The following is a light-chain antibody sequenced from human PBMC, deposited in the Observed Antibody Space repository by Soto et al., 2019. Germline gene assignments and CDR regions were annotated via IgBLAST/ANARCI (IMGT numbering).Light chain of an antibody. CDR2: TAG. CDR1: SSNIGSNT. Sequence: QSVLTQPLSVSASPGQRATISCSGGSSNIGSNTVAWYQHLPGTAPPRLIFTAGQRPSGVPGRFSGSKSGTSASLAISGLQSEDEGDYYCSAWDNSLNGYVFGPGTKVTVL. J-gene: IGLJ1*01. V-gene: IGLV1-44*01. CDR3: SAWDNSLNGYV.